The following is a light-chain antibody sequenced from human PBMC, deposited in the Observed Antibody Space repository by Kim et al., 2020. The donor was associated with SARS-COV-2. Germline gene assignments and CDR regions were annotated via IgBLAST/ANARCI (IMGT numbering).Light chain of an antibody. CDR2: EDN. V-gene: IGLV6-57*01. CDR3: QSYDSSNHGV. CDR1: SGSIASNY. Sequence: NFMLTQTHSVSESPGKTVTFSCTRSSGSIASNYVQWYQQRPGSSPTTVIYEDNHRPSGVPDRFSGSIDSSSNSASLTICGMKTEDEADYYCQSYDSSNHGVFGGGTKLTVL. J-gene: IGLJ3*02.